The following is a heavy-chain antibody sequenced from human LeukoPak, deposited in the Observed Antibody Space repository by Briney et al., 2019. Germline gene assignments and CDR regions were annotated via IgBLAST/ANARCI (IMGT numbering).Heavy chain of an antibody. J-gene: IGHJ4*02. Sequence: SQTLSLTCTVSGGSISSGSYHWSWIRQPAGKGLEWIGRIYTSGSTNYNPSLKSRVTISVDTSKNQFSLKLSSVTAADTAVYYCARDSTWRSLDYWGQGTLVTVSS. CDR1: GGSISSGSYH. CDR2: IYTSGST. V-gene: IGHV4-61*02. D-gene: IGHD3-3*01. CDR3: ARDSTWRSLDY.